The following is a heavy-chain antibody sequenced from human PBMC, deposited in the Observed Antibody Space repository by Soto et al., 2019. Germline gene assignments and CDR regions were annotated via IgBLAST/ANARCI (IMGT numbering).Heavy chain of an antibody. D-gene: IGHD1-26*01. CDR1: GFTFNGFA. V-gene: IGHV3-73*01. CDR3: SRHGSSLDY. J-gene: IGHJ4*02. Sequence: EVQLVESGGGLVQPGGSLKLSCAASGFTFNGFAIHWVRQASGQGPEWVGRIRNKAKNYAAEYAASVKGRFTISRDESKNTAYLQMNSLKTEDTAVYYCSRHGSSLDYWGQGTLVTVSS. CDR2: IRNKAKNYAA.